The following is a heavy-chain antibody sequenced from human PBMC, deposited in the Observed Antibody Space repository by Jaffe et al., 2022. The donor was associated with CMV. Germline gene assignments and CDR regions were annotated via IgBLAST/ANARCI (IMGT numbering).Heavy chain of an antibody. V-gene: IGHV5-51*01. Sequence: EVQLVQSGAEVKKPGESLRISCKASGYNFNNYWIGWVRQMPGKGLEWMGIIYPGDSETRYSPSFQGQVTISADKSSTTAYLQWSSLKASDSGMYYCATRMAGPRADPNWFDSWGQGTLVTVSS. CDR3: ATRMAGPRADPNWFDS. J-gene: IGHJ5*01. CDR2: IYPGDSET. CDR1: GYNFNNYW.